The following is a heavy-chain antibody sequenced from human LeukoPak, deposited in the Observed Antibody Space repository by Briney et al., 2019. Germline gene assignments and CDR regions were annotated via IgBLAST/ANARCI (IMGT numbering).Heavy chain of an antibody. Sequence: GGSLRLSCAASGFTFSSYGMHWVRQAPGKGLEWVAVISYDGSNKYYADSVKGRFTISRDNSKDTLYLQMNSLRAEDTAVYYCANYDSRDSWGQGTLVTVSS. V-gene: IGHV3-30*18. CDR1: GFTFSSYG. J-gene: IGHJ5*01. CDR3: ANYDSRDS. D-gene: IGHD3-22*01. CDR2: ISYDGSNK.